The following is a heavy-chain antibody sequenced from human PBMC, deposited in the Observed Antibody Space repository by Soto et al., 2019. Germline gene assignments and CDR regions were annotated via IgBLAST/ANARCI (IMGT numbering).Heavy chain of an antibody. CDR1: GLTFSSYA. V-gene: IGHV3-23*01. CDR2: IGGSGGST. CDR3: AKRALASLVYCFDD. Sequence: PGGSLRLSCAASGLTFSSYAMSWVRQAPGKGLEWVSAIGGSGGSTYYADSVKGRFTISRDNSKNTLYLQMNSLRAEDTAVYYCAKRALASLVYCFDDWGQGTLVTVSS. J-gene: IGHJ4*01. D-gene: IGHD3-3*02.